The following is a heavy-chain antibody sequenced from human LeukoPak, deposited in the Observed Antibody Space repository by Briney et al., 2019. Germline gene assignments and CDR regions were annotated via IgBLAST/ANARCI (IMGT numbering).Heavy chain of an antibody. CDR2: ISWNSGSI. V-gene: IGHV3-9*01. D-gene: IGHD6-13*01. CDR3: AKDISIAAAGTFDY. J-gene: IGHJ4*02. CDR1: GFTFDDYA. Sequence: GGSLRLSCAASGFTFDDYAMHWVRHGPGKGLEWVSGISWNSGSIGYADSVRGRFTISRDNAKNSLYLQMNSLRAEDTALYYCAKDISIAAAGTFDYWGQGTLVTVSS.